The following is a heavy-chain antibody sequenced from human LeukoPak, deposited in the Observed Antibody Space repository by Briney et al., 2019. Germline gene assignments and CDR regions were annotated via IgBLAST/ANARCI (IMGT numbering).Heavy chain of an antibody. D-gene: IGHD3-22*01. J-gene: IGHJ3*02. Sequence: PSQTLSLTCTVSGGSISSGSYYWSWIRQPAGKGLEWIGRIYTSGSTNYNSSLKSRVTISVDTSKNQFSLKLSSVTAADTAVYYCARQLNYYDSSGYYSGAFDIWGQGTMVTVSS. CDR1: GGSISSGSYY. V-gene: IGHV4-61*02. CDR2: IYTSGST. CDR3: ARQLNYYDSSGYYSGAFDI.